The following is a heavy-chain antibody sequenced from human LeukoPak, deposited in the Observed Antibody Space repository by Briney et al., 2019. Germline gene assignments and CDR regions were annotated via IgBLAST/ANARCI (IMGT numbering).Heavy chain of an antibody. CDR2: SNPNSGGT. J-gene: IGHJ3*02. D-gene: IGHD3-22*01. CDR1: GYTFTGYY. CDR3: ARDRGGYLDAFDI. V-gene: IGHV1-2*02. Sequence: GASVKVSCKTSGYTFTGYYIHWVRQAPGQGLEWMGWSNPNSGGTKYAQKCQGRVTMTRDTSISTAYMELSRLRSDDTAVYYCARDRGGYLDAFDIWGQGTMVTVSS.